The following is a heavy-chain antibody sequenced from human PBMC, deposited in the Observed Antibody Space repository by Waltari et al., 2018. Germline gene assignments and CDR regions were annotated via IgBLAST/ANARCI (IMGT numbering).Heavy chain of an antibody. CDR2: INPSGGST. V-gene: IGHV1-46*01. CDR1: GYTFTGYY. D-gene: IGHD1-26*01. CDR3: ARSDEGATLDY. J-gene: IGHJ4*02. Sequence: QVQLVQSGAEVKKPGASVKVSCKASGYTFTGYYMHWVRQAPGQGLEWMGIINPSGGSTSYAQKFQGRVTMTRDTSTSTVYMELSSLRSEDTAVYYCARSDEGATLDYWGQGTLVTVSS.